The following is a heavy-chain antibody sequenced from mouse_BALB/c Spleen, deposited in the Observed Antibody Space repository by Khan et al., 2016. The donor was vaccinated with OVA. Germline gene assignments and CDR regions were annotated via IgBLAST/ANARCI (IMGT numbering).Heavy chain of an antibody. J-gene: IGHJ3*01. CDR1: GFTFSSFT. Sequence: EVELVESGGGLVKPGGSLKLSCAASGFTFSSFTMSWVRQTPEKRLEWVASISSGGDNTYFPDSVKGRFTISRDNAMNKLYLQMSILRSEDTVLYYCARSNYGPFAYWGQGTLVTVSA. CDR2: ISSGGDNT. V-gene: IGHV5-9*03. CDR3: ARSNYGPFAY. D-gene: IGHD1-1*02.